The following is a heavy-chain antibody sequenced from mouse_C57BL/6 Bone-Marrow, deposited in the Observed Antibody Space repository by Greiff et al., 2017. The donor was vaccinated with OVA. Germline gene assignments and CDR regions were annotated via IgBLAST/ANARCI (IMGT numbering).Heavy chain of an antibody. V-gene: IGHV5-6*01. D-gene: IGHD2-5*01. Sequence: EVQLVESGGDLVKPGGSLKLSCAASGFTFSSYGMSWVRQTPDKRLEWVATISSGGSYTYYPDSVKGRFTISRDNAKNTLYLQMSSLKSEDTAMYYCARRGGYYSNRGSAYWGQGTLVTVSA. CDR1: GFTFSSYG. CDR3: ARRGGYYSNRGSAY. J-gene: IGHJ3*01. CDR2: ISSGGSYT.